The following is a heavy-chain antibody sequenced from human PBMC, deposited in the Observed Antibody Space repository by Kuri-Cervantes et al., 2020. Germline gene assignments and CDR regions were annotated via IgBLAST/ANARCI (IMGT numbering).Heavy chain of an antibody. D-gene: IGHD5-12*01. V-gene: IGHV4-34*01. CDR2: INHSGST. J-gene: IGHJ5*02. CDR3: ARESGYDPGDNWFDP. Sequence: SETLSPTCVVYGGSFSGYYWSWIRQPPGKGLEWIGEINHSGSTNYNPSLKSRVTISVDTTKNQFSLKLSSVTAADTAVYYCARESGYDPGDNWFDPWGQGTLVTVSS. CDR1: GGSFSGYY.